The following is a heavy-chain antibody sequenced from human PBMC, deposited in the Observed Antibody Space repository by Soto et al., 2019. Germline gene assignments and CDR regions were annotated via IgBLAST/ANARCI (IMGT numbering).Heavy chain of an antibody. Sequence: SETLSLTCTVSGGSISSYYWSWIRQPPGKGLEWIGYIYYSGSTNYNPSLKSRVTISVDKSKNQFSLKLNSVTAADTAVYYCARDRRPFDYWGQGTLVTVSS. CDR3: ARDRRPFDY. CDR1: GGSISSYY. CDR2: IYYSGST. V-gene: IGHV4-59*12. J-gene: IGHJ4*02.